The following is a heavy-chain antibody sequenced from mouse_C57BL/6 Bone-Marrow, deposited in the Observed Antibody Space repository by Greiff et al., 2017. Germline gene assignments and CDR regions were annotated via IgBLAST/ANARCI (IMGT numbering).Heavy chain of an antibody. Sequence: EVKLVESGGGLVQPGGSLKLSCAASGFTFSDYYMYWVRQTPEKRLEWVAYISNGGGSTYYPDTVKGRFTISRDNAKNTLYLQMSRLKSEDTAMYYCARPLYYGNYNYTRCYRGEETSVTVAS. J-gene: IGHJ4*01. CDR1: GFTFSDYY. D-gene: IGHD2-1*01. V-gene: IGHV5-12*01. CDR3: ARPLYYGNYNYTRCY. CDR2: ISNGGGST.